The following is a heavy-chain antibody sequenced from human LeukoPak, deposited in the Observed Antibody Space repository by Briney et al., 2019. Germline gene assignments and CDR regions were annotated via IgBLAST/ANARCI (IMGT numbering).Heavy chain of an antibody. J-gene: IGHJ4*02. V-gene: IGHV4-39*07. D-gene: IGHD2-2*01. CDR3: ARTSRYCSSTSCPPDY. Sequence: SETLSLTCTVSGGSISSSSYYWGWIRQPPGKGLEWIGSIYYSGSTNYNPSLKSRVTISVDKSKNQFSLKLSSVTAADTAVYYCARTSRYCSSTSCPPDYWGQGTLVTVSS. CDR1: GGSISSSSYY. CDR2: IYYSGST.